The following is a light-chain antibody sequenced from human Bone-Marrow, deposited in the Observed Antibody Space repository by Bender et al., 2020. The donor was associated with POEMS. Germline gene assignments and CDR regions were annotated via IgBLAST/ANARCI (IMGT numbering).Light chain of an antibody. J-gene: IGLJ1*01. CDR2: QHT. CDR1: KLGDKN. Sequence: SYDVTQPPSVSVSPGQTASITCSGDKLGDKNTCWYQQKSGQSPVLLIYQHTKRPSGIPERFSGSSSGNTATLTISGTQAMDEADYYCQAWDSNTFYVFGTGTKVTVL. CDR3: QAWDSNTFYV. V-gene: IGLV3-1*01.